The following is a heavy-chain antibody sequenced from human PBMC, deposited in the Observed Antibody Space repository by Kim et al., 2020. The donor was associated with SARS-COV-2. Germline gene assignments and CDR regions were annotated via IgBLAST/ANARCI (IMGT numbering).Heavy chain of an antibody. J-gene: IGHJ4*02. V-gene: IGHV5-10-1*01. D-gene: IGHD1-26*01. Sequence: YSPSFQRHVTVSADKSTSTAYLQWSSLKASDTAMYYCARRRARGGAAPDYWGQGTLVTVSS. CDR3: ARRRARGGAAPDY.